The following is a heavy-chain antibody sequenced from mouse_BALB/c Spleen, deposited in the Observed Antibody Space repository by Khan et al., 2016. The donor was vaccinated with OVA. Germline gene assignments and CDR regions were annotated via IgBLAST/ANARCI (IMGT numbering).Heavy chain of an antibody. CDR1: GYTFTSYF. V-gene: IGHV1S81*02. Sequence: VQLQESGAELVKPGASVKLSCKASGYTFTSYFMYWVKQRPGQGLAWIGEINPSNGGTNFNEKFKSKATLTVDKSSSTAYMQLSSLTSEDSVVYYCTRSGYGTFTYWGQGTLVTVSA. D-gene: IGHD2-1*01. CDR3: TRSGYGTFTY. CDR2: INPSNGGT. J-gene: IGHJ3*01.